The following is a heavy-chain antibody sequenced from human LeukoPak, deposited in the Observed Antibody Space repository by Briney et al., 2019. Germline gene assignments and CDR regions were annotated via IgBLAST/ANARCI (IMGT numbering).Heavy chain of an antibody. CDR1: GGSFSGYY. D-gene: IGHD6-13*01. J-gene: IGHJ4*02. CDR3: ARVIVSAAGGIDY. CDR2: INHSGST. V-gene: IGHV4-34*01. Sequence: PSETLSLTCAVYGGSFSGYYWSWIRQPPGKGLEWIGEINHSGSTNYNPSLKSRVTISVDTSKNQFSLKLSSVTAADTAVYYCARVIVSAAGGIDYWGQGTLVTVSS.